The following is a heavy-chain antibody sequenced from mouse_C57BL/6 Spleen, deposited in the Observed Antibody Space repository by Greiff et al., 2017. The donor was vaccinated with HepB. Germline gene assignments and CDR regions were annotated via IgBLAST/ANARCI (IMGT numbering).Heavy chain of an antibody. D-gene: IGHD1-1*01. V-gene: IGHV1-26*01. CDR1: GYTFTDYY. CDR3: ARWGYGSRGLYWYFDV. CDR2: INPNNGGT. Sequence: EVQLQQSGPELVKPGASVKISCKASGYTFTDYYMNWVKQSHGKSLEWIGDINPNNGGTSYNQKFKGKATLTVDKSSSTAYMELRSLTSEDSAVYYCARWGYGSRGLYWYFDVWGTGTTVTVSS. J-gene: IGHJ1*03.